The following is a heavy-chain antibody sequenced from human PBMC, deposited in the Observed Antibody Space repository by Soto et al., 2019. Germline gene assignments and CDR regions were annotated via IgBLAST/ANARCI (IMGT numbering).Heavy chain of an antibody. CDR2: IYYSGST. Sequence: PSETLSLTCTVSGGSISSGGYYWSWIRQHPGKGLEWIGYIYYSGSTYYNPSLKSRVTISVDTSKNQFSLKLSSVTAADTAVYYCARYDSSGYYLVFDYWGQGTLVTVSS. V-gene: IGHV4-31*03. CDR1: GGSISSGGYY. CDR3: ARYDSSGYYLVFDY. J-gene: IGHJ4*02. D-gene: IGHD3-22*01.